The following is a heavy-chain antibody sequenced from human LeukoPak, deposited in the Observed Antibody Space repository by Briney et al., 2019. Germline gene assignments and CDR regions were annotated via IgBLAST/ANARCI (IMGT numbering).Heavy chain of an antibody. V-gene: IGHV4-4*09. CDR3: ARQAYYSGSGSWTGFDY. Sequence: SETLSPTCTVSGGSISGYYWSWIRQPPGKGLEWIGYIHTSGSTNYNPSLKRRVTTSVDTSKNQFALKLSSVTAADTAVYYCARQAYYSGSGSWTGFDYWGQGTLVTVSS. CDR2: IHTSGST. J-gene: IGHJ4*02. CDR1: GGSISGYY. D-gene: IGHD3-10*01.